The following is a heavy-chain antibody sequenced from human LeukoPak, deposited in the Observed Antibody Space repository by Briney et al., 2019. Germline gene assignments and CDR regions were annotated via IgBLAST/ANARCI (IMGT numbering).Heavy chain of an antibody. CDR3: ARAFCRRSGSCYFDY. CDR1: GYTFTGYY. D-gene: IGHD3-10*01. V-gene: IGHV1-2*02. CDR2: INPNSGGT. Sequence: RASVKVSCKASGYTFTGYYMHWVRQAPGQGLEWMGWINPNSGGTNYAQKFQGRVTMTRDTSISTAYMELSRLRSDDTAVYYCARAFCRRSGSCYFDYWGQGTLVTVSS. J-gene: IGHJ4*02.